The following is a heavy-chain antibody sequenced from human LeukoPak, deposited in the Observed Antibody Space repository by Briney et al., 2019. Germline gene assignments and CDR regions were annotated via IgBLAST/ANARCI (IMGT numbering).Heavy chain of an antibody. CDR3: ARDTLLYGDAGP. J-gene: IGHJ5*02. Sequence: AASVKVSCKASGGTFSSYAISWVRQAPGQGLEWMGGIIPIFGTANYAQKFQGRVTITADESTSTAYMELSSLRSEDTAVYCCARDTLLYGDAGPWGQGTLVTVSS. D-gene: IGHD4-17*01. CDR1: GGTFSSYA. CDR2: IIPIFGTA. V-gene: IGHV1-69*13.